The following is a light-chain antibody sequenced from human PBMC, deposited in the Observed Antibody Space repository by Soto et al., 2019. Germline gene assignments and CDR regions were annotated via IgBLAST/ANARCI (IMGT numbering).Light chain of an antibody. CDR3: KQYGSSYT. CDR2: GTS. Sequence: EIVLTQSPGTLSLSPGERATLSCRASQSVRNNYLAWYQQQPGQAPRLLIYGTSTRDTGSPDRFSGSGSGTDFTLTISRLEPEDSAVYYCKQYGSSYTFGPGTKVEIK. CDR1: QSVRNNY. V-gene: IGKV3-20*01. J-gene: IGKJ3*01.